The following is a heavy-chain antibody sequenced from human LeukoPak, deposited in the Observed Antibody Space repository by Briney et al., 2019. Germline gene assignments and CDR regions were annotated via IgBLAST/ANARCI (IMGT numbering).Heavy chain of an antibody. Sequence: GGSLRLSCAASGFTFSSYAMSWVRQAPGKGPEWVSGISGSGGSTYYAHSVKGRVTISGDNSKSTLYMEMNSLRAEDTAVYYCAKDRGAPAAIMGVYMDVWGKGTTVTVSS. CDR1: GFTFSSYA. CDR2: ISGSGGST. V-gene: IGHV3-23*01. J-gene: IGHJ6*03. D-gene: IGHD2-2*01. CDR3: AKDRGAPAAIMGVYMDV.